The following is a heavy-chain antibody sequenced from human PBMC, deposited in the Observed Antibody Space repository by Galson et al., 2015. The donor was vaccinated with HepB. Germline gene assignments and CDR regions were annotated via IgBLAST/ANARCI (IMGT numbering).Heavy chain of an antibody. CDR2: ISSSSSYI. CDR1: GFTFSSYS. J-gene: IGHJ4*02. D-gene: IGHD2-15*01. V-gene: IGHV3-21*04. CDR3: AKEAEPLLLFDY. Sequence: SLRLSCAASGFTFSSYSMNWVRQAPGKGLEWVSSISSSSSYIYYADSVKGRFTISRDNSKNTLYLQMNSLRAEDTAVYYCAKEAEPLLLFDYWGQGTLVTVSS.